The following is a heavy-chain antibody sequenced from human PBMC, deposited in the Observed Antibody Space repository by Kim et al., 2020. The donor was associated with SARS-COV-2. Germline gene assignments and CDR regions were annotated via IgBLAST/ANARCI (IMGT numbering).Heavy chain of an antibody. J-gene: IGHJ5*02. CDR2: INHSGST. CDR1: GGSFSGYY. Sequence: SETLSLTCAVYGGSFSGYYWSWIRQPPGKGLEWIGEINHSGSTNYNPSLKSRVTISVDTSKNQFSLKLSSVTAADTAVYYCARQPTRPGGPWGQGTLVTVSS. V-gene: IGHV4-34*01. CDR3: ARQPTRPGGP.